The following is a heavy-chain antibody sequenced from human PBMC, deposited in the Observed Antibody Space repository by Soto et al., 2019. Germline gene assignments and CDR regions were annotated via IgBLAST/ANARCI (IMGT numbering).Heavy chain of an antibody. CDR1: GFSLSSYG. CDR2: IWYDGSNK. V-gene: IGHV3-33*01. D-gene: IGHD3-16*01. CDR3: ARDGSPYTWGSYSLKYYMDV. Sequence: QVHLVESGGGVVQPGRSLRLSCAGSGFSLSSYGIHWVRQAPGKGLEWVAVIWYDGSNKYYSDSVKGRFIISRDNSKKTVSLQMNRLRAEDTALYYCARDGSPYTWGSYSLKYYMDVWGKGTTVIVSS. J-gene: IGHJ6*03.